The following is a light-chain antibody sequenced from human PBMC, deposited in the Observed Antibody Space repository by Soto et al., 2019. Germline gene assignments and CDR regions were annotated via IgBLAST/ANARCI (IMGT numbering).Light chain of an antibody. Sequence: QSALTQPASVSGSPGQSITISCTGTSSDVVGYNYVSWYQQHPGKAPKLMIYEVSNRPSGVSNRVSGSKSGNTASLTISGPQAEDQDDYSCSPYTSTSTHLVFGEGTQLTVL. CDR2: EVS. J-gene: IGLJ2*01. CDR3: SPYTSTSTHLV. CDR1: SSDVVGYNY. V-gene: IGLV2-14*01.